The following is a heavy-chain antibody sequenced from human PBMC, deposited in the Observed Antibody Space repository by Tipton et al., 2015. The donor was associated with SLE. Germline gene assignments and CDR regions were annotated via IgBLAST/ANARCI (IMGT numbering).Heavy chain of an antibody. Sequence: LRLSCTVSGGSISSGSYYWSWIRQPAGKGLEWIGRIYTSGSTNYNPSLKSRVTISVDTSKNQFSLKLSSVTAADMAVYYCARAPGLRYAFDIWGQGTMVTVSS. J-gene: IGHJ3*02. CDR3: ARAPGLRYAFDI. V-gene: IGHV4-61*02. D-gene: IGHD5-12*01. CDR1: GGSISSGSYY. CDR2: IYTSGST.